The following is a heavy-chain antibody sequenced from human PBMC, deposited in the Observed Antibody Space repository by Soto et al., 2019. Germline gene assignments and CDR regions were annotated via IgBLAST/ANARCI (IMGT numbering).Heavy chain of an antibody. V-gene: IGHV4-34*01. CDR2: INHSGST. CDR3: ARVTGRYYYGMDV. CDR1: GGSFSGYY. J-gene: IGHJ6*02. Sequence: SETLSLTCAVYGGSFSGYYWSWIRPPPGKGMEWIGEINHSGSTNYNPSLKSRVTISVDTSKNQFSLKLSSVTAADTAVYYCARVTGRYYYGMDVWGQGTTVT.